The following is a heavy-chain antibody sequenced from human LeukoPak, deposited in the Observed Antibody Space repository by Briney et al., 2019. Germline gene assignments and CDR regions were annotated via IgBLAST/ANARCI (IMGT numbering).Heavy chain of an antibody. CDR2: ISGSGGST. Sequence: GGSLRLSCAASGFTFSSYAMSWVRQAPGKGLEWVSVISGSGGSTYYADSVKGRFTISRDNSKNTLYLQMNSLRAEDTAVYYCAKGNHYERDAFDIWGQGTMVTVSS. CDR1: GFTFSSYA. J-gene: IGHJ3*02. D-gene: IGHD3-22*01. CDR3: AKGNHYERDAFDI. V-gene: IGHV3-23*01.